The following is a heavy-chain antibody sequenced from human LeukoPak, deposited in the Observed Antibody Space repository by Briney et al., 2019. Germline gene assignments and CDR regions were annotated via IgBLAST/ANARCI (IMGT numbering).Heavy chain of an antibody. CDR2: ICNSCSYI. CDR1: GFTFSSYS. D-gene: IGHD2-15*01. CDR3: AREAIDIVVVVAAHDAFDI. Sequence: GGSLRLSCAASGFTFSSYSRNGVRQAPWKGLEWVSFICNSCSYIYYADSVKGRFTISRDNAKNSLYLQMNSLRAEDTAVYYCAREAIDIVVVVAAHDAFDIWGQGTMVTVSS. J-gene: IGHJ3*02. V-gene: IGHV3-21*01.